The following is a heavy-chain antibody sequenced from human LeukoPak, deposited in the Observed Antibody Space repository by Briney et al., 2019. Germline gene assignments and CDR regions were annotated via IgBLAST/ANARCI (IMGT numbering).Heavy chain of an antibody. Sequence: TGGSLRLSCAASGFTFSSYSMNWVRQAPGKGLEWVSYISSSSSTIYYAGSVKGRFTISRDNAKNSLYLQMNSLRDEDTAVYYCARGPTVTTLMYYFDYWGQGTLVTVSS. CDR2: ISSSSSTI. V-gene: IGHV3-48*02. CDR1: GFTFSSYS. J-gene: IGHJ4*02. CDR3: ARGPTVTTLMYYFDY. D-gene: IGHD4-11*01.